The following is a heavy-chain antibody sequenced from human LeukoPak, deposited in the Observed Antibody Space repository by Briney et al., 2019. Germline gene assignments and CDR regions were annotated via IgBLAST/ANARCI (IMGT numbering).Heavy chain of an antibody. D-gene: IGHD3-22*01. CDR3: ASQYYYDSSGSLSFDY. J-gene: IGHJ4*02. CDR1: GGSISSSNW. CDR2: IYHSGST. Sequence: PSGTLSLTCAVSGGSISSSNWWSWVRQPPGKGLEWIGEIYHSGSTNYNPSLKSRVTISVDKSKNQFSLKLSSVTAADTAVYYCASQYYYDSSGSLSFDYWGQGTLVTVSS. V-gene: IGHV4-4*02.